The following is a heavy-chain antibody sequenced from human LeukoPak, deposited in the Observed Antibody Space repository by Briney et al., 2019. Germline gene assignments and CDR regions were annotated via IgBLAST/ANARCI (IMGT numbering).Heavy chain of an antibody. D-gene: IGHD2-2*01. J-gene: IGHJ6*02. CDR1: GFTFSSYG. CDR3: ARWYCSSPNCHSYYYGMDV. V-gene: IGHV3-30*03. CDR2: ISFAGSHK. Sequence: GGSLRLSCAASGFTFSSYGMHWVRQAPGKGLEWLAVISFAGSHKFYADSVKGRFTISRDNSKNTLYLQMNSLRAEDTAVYYCARWYCSSPNCHSYYYGMDVWGQGTTVTVSS.